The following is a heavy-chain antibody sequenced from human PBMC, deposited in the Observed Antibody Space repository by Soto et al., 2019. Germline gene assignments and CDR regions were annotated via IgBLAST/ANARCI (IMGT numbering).Heavy chain of an antibody. CDR1: GGSIASHNYY. D-gene: IGHD6-13*01. CDR2: IYYTGST. V-gene: IGHV4-39*01. J-gene: IGHJ5*02. Sequence: PXGTLSLTCNVSGGSIASHNYYWAWIRQPPGKGLEWIGSIYYTGSTYYSPSLKSRVTISVDTSKNQFSLSLTSVTASDTAVYYCARHRGIECSSSRRYTGAWFDPWGQGTLVTVSS. CDR3: ARHRGIECSSSRRYTGAWFDP.